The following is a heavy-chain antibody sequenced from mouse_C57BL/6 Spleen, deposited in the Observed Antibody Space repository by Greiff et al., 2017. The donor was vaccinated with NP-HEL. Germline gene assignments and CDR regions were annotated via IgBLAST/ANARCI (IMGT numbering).Heavy chain of an antibody. CDR3: ARRDGSSFYAMDY. D-gene: IGHD1-1*01. CDR1: GFTFSDYG. V-gene: IGHV5-17*01. J-gene: IGHJ4*01. CDR2: ISSGSSTI. Sequence: EVKLVESGGGLVKPGGSLKLSCAASGFTFSDYGMHWVRQAPEKGLEWVAYISSGSSTIYYADTVKGRFTISRDNAKNTLFLQMTSLRSEDTAMYYCARRDGSSFYAMDYWGQGTSVTVSS.